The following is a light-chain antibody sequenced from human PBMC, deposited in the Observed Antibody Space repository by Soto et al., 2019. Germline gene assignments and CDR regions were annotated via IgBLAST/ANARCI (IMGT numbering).Light chain of an antibody. CDR3: SSYTSSSPYV. J-gene: IGLJ1*01. Sequence: QSVLTQPASVSGSPGQSITISCTGTSSDVGGYNYVSWYQQHPRKAPKLMIYEVSNRPSGVSKRFSGSKSGNTASLTISGLQAEDEADYYCSSYTSSSPYVFGTGTKVTVL. CDR2: EVS. V-gene: IGLV2-14*01. CDR1: SSDVGGYNY.